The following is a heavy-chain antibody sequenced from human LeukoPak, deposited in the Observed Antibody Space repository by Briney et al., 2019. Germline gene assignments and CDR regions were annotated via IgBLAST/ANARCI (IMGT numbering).Heavy chain of an antibody. CDR2: IRYDGSKK. D-gene: IGHD3-10*01. CDR1: GFTFSSYG. V-gene: IGHV3-30*02. Sequence: GGSLRLSCAASGFTFSSYGMHWVRQAPGKGLAWVAFIRYDGSKKYYADSVKGRFTISRDNSKNTLYLQMNSLRAEDTAVYYCAKDMVRGVITLRGDYWGQGTLVTVSS. J-gene: IGHJ4*02. CDR3: AKDMVRGVITLRGDY.